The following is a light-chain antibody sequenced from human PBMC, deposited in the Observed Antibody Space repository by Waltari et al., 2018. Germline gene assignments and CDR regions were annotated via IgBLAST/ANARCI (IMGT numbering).Light chain of an antibody. CDR2: EAS. CDR3: QQFHDYPWT. V-gene: IGKV1-9*01. CDR1: QGISTY. Sequence: QFTQSPSSLSASVGATVTITCRASQGISTYLAWLQQKPGRAPKVLIFEASTLQSGVPARFSGSGSGIDFTLTISSLQPEDVATYYCQQFHDYPWTFGQGTKVEIK. J-gene: IGKJ1*01.